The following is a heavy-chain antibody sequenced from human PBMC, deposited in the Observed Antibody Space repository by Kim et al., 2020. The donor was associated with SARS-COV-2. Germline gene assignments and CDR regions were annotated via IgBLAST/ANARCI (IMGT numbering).Heavy chain of an antibody. V-gene: IGHV1-46*01. J-gene: IGHJ5*02. CDR3: ARQRSSGQSNWFDP. Sequence: AQKFQGRVTMTRYTSTSTVYMELSSLRSQDTAVYYCARQRSSGQSNWFDPWGQGTLVTVSS. D-gene: IGHD6-19*01.